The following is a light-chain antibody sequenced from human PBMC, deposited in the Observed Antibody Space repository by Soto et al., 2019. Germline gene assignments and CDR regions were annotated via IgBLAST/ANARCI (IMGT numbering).Light chain of an antibody. V-gene: IGKV3-20*01. CDR2: GAS. Sequence: EIVLTQSPGTLSLSPGERATLSCRASQSVSSSYLAWYQQKPGQAPRLLIYGASSRATGIPDRFSGSGSGTDFTLTISRLAPDDFAVYYCQQYGSSPLFTFGPGTKVDIK. CDR3: QQYGSSPLFT. J-gene: IGKJ3*01. CDR1: QSVSSSY.